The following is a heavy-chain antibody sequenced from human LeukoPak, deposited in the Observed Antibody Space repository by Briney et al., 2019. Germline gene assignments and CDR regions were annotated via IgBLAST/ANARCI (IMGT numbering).Heavy chain of an antibody. V-gene: IGHV4-34*01. Sequence: PSETLSLTCAVYGGSFSGYYWSWIRQPPGKGLEWIGEINHSGSTDYNPSLKSRVTISIDKSKNHFSLKLTSVTAADTAIYYCARDTYNWNVDAFDPWGQGTLVTVSS. J-gene: IGHJ5*02. CDR1: GGSFSGYY. D-gene: IGHD1-20*01. CDR2: INHSGST. CDR3: ARDTYNWNVDAFDP.